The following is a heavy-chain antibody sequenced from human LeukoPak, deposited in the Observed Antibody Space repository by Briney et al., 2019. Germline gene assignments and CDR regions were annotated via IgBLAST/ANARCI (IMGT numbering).Heavy chain of an antibody. CDR1: GGSIGKTSYY. J-gene: IGHJ4*02. CDR3: ARFKQLGRSFDS. D-gene: IGHD1-1*01. CDR2: IYYSGTT. V-gene: IGHV4-39*07. Sequence: PSGTLSLTCTVSGGSIGKTSYYWGWIRQPPGKGLEWIGNIYYSGTTYYNPSLKSRVTISVDTSKNQFSLRLNSVTAADTAVYFCARFKQLGRSFDSWGLGSLVTVSS.